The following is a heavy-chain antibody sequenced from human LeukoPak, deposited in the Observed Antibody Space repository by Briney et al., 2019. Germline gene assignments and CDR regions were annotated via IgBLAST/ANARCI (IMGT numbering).Heavy chain of an antibody. CDR1: GFTFSNAW. Sequence: PGESLRLSCAASGFTFSNAWMSWVRQAPGKGLEWVGRVKSKTDGGTPDYTAPVKGRFTISRDDSKKTLSLEMNSLKTEDTAVYYCITEVWGYDQYDPYWGQGTLVSVSS. CDR2: VKSKTDGGTP. V-gene: IGHV3-15*01. D-gene: IGHD3-16*01. J-gene: IGHJ4*02. CDR3: ITEVWGYDQYDPY.